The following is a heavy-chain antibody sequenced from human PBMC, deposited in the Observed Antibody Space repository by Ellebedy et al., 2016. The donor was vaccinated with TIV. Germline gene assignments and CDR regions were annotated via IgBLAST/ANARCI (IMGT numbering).Heavy chain of an antibody. D-gene: IGHD2-8*02. CDR1: GLSFSDNI. CDR2: ITGRDNT. CDR3: ATSIGRSTGWHAYDM. V-gene: IGHV3-69-1*01. J-gene: IGHJ3*02. Sequence: GESLKISXVVSGLSFSDNIFNWVRRAPGRGLEWISYITGRDNTYYAGSVKGRFSVSRDNGKNSLSLQMNSLKAADTALYYCATSIGRSTGWHAYDMWGQGTAVTVSS.